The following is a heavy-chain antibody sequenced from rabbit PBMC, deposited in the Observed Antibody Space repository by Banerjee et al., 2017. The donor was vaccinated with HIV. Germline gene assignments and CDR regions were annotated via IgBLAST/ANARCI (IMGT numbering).Heavy chain of an antibody. V-gene: IGHV1S43*01. J-gene: IGHJ5*01. CDR2: IDTGDGNT. D-gene: IGHD1-1*01. CDR1: GIDLNQYYH. Sequence: QEQLEESGGDLVQPEGSLTLTCTASGIDLNQYYHMCWVRQAPGKGLEWIGCIDTGDGNTYYASWVNGRFTIARTTTTVDLKMTSLTASDTATYFCARFGYASSSGYWLDLWGPGTLVTVS. CDR3: ARFGYASSSGYWLDL.